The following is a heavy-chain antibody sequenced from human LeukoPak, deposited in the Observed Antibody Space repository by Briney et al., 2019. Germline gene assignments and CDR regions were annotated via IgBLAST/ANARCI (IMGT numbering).Heavy chain of an antibody. Sequence: NTSETLSLTCTVSGGSISSYYWSWIRQPPGKGLEWIGYIYYSGSTNYNPSLKSRVTISVDKSKNQFSLKLSSVTAADTAVYYCARVKGRIDYFDYWGQGTLVTVSP. V-gene: IGHV4-59*12. CDR2: IYYSGST. CDR3: ARVKGRIDYFDY. J-gene: IGHJ4*02. CDR1: GGSISSYY.